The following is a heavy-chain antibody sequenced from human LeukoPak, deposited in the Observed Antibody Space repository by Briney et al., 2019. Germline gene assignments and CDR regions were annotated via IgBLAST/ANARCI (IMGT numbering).Heavy chain of an antibody. V-gene: IGHV3-11*04. D-gene: IGHD6-19*01. CDR3: ARDPIAVAGTWNYYYGMDV. J-gene: IGHJ6*02. Sequence: PGGSLRLSCATSGFTFSDYSMSWIRQAPGKGLEWVSYIRSSGNTIYYADSVKGRFTISRDNAKNSLYLQMNSLRAEDTAVYYCARDPIAVAGTWNYYYGMDVWGQGTTVTVSS. CDR2: IRSSGNTI. CDR1: GFTFSDYS.